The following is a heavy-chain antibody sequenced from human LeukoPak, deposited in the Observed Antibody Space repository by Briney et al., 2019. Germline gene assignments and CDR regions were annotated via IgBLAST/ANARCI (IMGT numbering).Heavy chain of an antibody. J-gene: IGHJ2*01. Sequence: GGSLRLSCAASGFTLRDYYMSWIRQAPGKGLEWISYMISTGNTIYYAESVKGRFTVSRDSANNSMSLQMTSLRAEASAVYYCARSASYLTYFDLWGRDILVTVSS. CDR1: GFTLRDYY. CDR3: ARSASYLTYFDL. CDR2: MISTGNTI. V-gene: IGHV3-11*04. D-gene: IGHD2/OR15-2a*01.